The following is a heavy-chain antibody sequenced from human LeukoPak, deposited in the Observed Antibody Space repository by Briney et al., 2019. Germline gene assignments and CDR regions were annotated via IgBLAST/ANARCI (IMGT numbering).Heavy chain of an antibody. CDR2: IYPGDSDT. CDR3: ARLRNWFDP. CDR1: GYRFTSYW. V-gene: IGHV5-51*01. J-gene: IGHJ5*02. Sequence: GASLKISCKCSGYRFTSYWIGWVRQMPGKGLEWMGIIYPGDSDTRYSPSFQDQVTISADKSISTAYLQWSSVKASDTAMYYCARLRNWFDPWGQGTLVTVSS.